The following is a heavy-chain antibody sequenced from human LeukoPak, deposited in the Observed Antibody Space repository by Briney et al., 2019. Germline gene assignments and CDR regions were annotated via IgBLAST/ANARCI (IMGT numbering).Heavy chain of an antibody. CDR2: ISSDGTTI. D-gene: IGHD4-11*01. V-gene: IGHV3-48*03. CDR1: GFTFSSFE. J-gene: IGHJ5*02. Sequence: PGGSLRLSCAASGFTFSSFEMNWVRQAPGKGLEWVSYISSDGTTIYYAGSVKGRFTISRDNARNSLYLQMSSLRAEDTAVYYCARYSSPVGNCFDPWGQGTLVTVSS. CDR3: ARYSSPVGNCFDP.